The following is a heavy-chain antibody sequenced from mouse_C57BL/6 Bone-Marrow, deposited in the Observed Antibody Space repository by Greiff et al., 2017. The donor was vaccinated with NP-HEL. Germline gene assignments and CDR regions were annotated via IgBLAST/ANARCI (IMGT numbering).Heavy chain of an antibody. Sequence: QVQLQQSGPELVKPGASVKISCKASGYTFTDYYINWVKQRPGQGLEWIGWIFPGSGSTYYNEKFKGKATLTVDKSSSTAYMLLSSLTSEDSAVYFCARYDYYGRGALFDYWGQGTTLTGSS. V-gene: IGHV1-75*01. D-gene: IGHD1-1*01. CDR2: IFPGSGST. J-gene: IGHJ2*01. CDR3: ARYDYYGRGALFDY. CDR1: GYTFTDYY.